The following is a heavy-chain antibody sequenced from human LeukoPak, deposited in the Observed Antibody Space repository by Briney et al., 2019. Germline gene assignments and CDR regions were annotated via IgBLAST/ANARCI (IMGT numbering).Heavy chain of an antibody. V-gene: IGHV3-23*01. CDR3: AKDHTSGWPYYFDY. Sequence: GGSLRLSCAASGFTFSSYAMSWVRQAPGKGLEWVSGITAGDDTTYYADSVKGRFTISRDNSKNTLFLQINSLRAEGTALYHCAKDHTSGWPYYFDYWGQGTLVTVSS. CDR1: GFTFSSYA. J-gene: IGHJ4*02. D-gene: IGHD6-19*01. CDR2: ITAGDDTT.